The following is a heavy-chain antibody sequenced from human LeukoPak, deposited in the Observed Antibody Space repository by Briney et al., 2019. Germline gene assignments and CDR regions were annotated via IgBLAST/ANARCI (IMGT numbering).Heavy chain of an antibody. CDR2: IKQDGSEK. Sequence: GGSLRLXCAASGFTFSSYWMSWVRQAPGKELGWVANIKQDGSEKYYVDSVKGRFTISRDNAKNSLYLQMNSLRAEDTAVYYCARDWGSSGYYYYYYYMDVWGKGTTVTVSS. D-gene: IGHD3-22*01. J-gene: IGHJ6*03. V-gene: IGHV3-7*01. CDR1: GFTFSSYW. CDR3: ARDWGSSGYYYYYYYMDV.